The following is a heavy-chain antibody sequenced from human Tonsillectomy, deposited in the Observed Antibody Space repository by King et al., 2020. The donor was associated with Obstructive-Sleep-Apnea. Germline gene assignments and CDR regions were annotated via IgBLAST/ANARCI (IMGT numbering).Heavy chain of an antibody. D-gene: IGHD1-26*01. Sequence: QLQESGPGLVKPSETLSLTCTVSGGSISSYYWSWIRQPPGKGLEWIGYIDNSGSTNYNPPLKSRVTISVDTSKNQFSLKLSSVTAADTAVYYCASRIVGEYYFDYWGQGTLVTVSS. CDR1: GGSISSYY. CDR3: ASRIVGEYYFDY. J-gene: IGHJ4*02. CDR2: IDNSGST. V-gene: IGHV4-59*01.